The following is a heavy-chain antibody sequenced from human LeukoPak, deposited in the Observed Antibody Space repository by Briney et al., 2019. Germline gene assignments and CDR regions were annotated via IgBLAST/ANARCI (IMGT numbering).Heavy chain of an antibody. CDR1: GFTFNRYR. Sequence: GGSLRLSCAASGFTFNRYRMTWVRQAPGKGLEWVANINQDGSDKYYVDSVGGRFTISRDNAKSSLFLQMNSLRVEDTAVYYCARSQSTMTTWSMDYWGRGTRVTVSS. D-gene: IGHD4-17*01. CDR3: ARSQSTMTTWSMDY. V-gene: IGHV3-7*01. J-gene: IGHJ4*02. CDR2: INQDGSDK.